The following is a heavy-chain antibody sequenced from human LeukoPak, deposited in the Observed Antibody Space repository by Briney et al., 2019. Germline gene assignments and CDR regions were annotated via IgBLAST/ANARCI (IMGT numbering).Heavy chain of an antibody. J-gene: IGHJ4*02. CDR2: INHSGST. Sequence: SETLSLTCAVYGGSFSGYYWSWIRQPPGKGLEWIGEINHSGSTNYNPSLKSRVTISVDTSKNQFSLKLSSVTAADTAVYYCARHRRRNIVVVVAAYDYWGKGNLVTVSS. D-gene: IGHD2-15*01. V-gene: IGHV4-34*01. CDR1: GGSFSGYY. CDR3: ARHRRRNIVVVVAAYDY.